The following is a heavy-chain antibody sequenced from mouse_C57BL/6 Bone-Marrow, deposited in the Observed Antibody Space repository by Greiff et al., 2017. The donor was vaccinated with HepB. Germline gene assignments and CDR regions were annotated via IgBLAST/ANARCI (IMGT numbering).Heavy chain of an antibody. CDR2: ISDGGSYT. J-gene: IGHJ4*01. CDR1: GFTFSSYA. Sequence: VQRVESGGGLVKPGGSLKLSCSASGFTFSSYAMSWVRQTPEKRLEWVATISDGGSYTYYPDNVKGRFTISRDNAKNNLYLQMSHLKSEDTAMYYCARPLLYYAMDYWGQGTSVTVSS. V-gene: IGHV5-4*01. D-gene: IGHD2-10*01. CDR3: ARPLLYYAMDY.